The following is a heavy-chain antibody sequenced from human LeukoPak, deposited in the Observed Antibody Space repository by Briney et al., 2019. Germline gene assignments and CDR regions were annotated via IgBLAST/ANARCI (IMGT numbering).Heavy chain of an antibody. CDR3: ARPRVVVPTSIKRDYFDY. D-gene: IGHD2-15*01. CDR1: GGSFSGYY. V-gene: IGHV4-34*01. Sequence: SETLSLTCTVYGGSFSGYYWSWLRQPPGKGLEWIGEINQSGTTYYNPSLKSRVTMSVHTSKNQFSLNLSSVTAADTAVYYCARPRVVVPTSIKRDYFDYWGPGTLVTVSS. J-gene: IGHJ4*02. CDR2: INQSGTT.